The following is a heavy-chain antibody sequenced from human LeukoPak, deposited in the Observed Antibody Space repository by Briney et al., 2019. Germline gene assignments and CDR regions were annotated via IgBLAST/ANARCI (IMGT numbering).Heavy chain of an antibody. D-gene: IGHD3-22*01. CDR3: ARRESSGSIDY. Sequence: AESLKISCKGSGYIFTNYWIGWVRQVPGKGLEWMVIIYPGDSDVRYSPSFQSQVTISGDKSISTAYLQWSSLKASDTAMYYCARRESSGSIDYWGQGTLVTVSS. CDR1: GYIFTNYW. CDR2: IYPGDSDV. V-gene: IGHV5-51*01. J-gene: IGHJ4*02.